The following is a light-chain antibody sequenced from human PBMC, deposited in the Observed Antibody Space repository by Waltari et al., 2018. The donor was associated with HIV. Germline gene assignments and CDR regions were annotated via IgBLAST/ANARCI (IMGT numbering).Light chain of an antibody. CDR1: SSNVGRNA. CDR3: STWDDSLKDVL. J-gene: IGLJ2*01. Sequence: QSALTQPPSASGTPGQRVTISCSGSSSNVGRNAVYWYQKFPGSAPQLVIYRDNQRPPGVSARFSVAKAGAAASLAISGLRSEDEADFYCSTWDDSLKDVLFGGGTKLTVL. V-gene: IGLV1-47*01. CDR2: RDN.